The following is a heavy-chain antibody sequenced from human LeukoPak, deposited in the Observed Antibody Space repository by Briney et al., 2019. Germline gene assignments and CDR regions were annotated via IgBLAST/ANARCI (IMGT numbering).Heavy chain of an antibody. CDR2: IYPGDSDT. CDR1: GYSFTSYW. CDR3: ARHPTYYDFLSGRNYYYYYYMDV. Sequence: GESLKISCKGSGYSFTSYWIGWVRQMPGKGLEWMGIIYPGDSDTRYSPSFQGQVTISADKSISTAYLQWSSLKASDTAMYYCARHPTYYDFLSGRNYYYYYYMDVWGKGTTVTVSS. D-gene: IGHD3-3*01. V-gene: IGHV5-51*01. J-gene: IGHJ6*03.